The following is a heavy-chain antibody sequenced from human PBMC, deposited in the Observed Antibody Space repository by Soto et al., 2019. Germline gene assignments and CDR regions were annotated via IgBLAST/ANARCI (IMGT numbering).Heavy chain of an antibody. D-gene: IGHD4-17*01. CDR2: ISAYNGNT. Sequence: QVQLVQSGVEVEKPGASVKVSCKASGYTFTSYGVSWVRQAPGQGLEWMGWISAYNGNTNYAQKFQGRVTMTTDTSTSTVYMELRTLRSDDTAVYYCARDVPTVTPGGRDSWGQGTLVTVSS. V-gene: IGHV1-18*01. CDR1: GYTFTSYG. CDR3: ARDVPTVTPGGRDS. J-gene: IGHJ4*02.